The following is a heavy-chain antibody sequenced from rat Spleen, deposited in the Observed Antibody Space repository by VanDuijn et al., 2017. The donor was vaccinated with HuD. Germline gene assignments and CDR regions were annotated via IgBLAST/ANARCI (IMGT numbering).Heavy chain of an antibody. CDR3: ARRLELGDWYFDF. CDR1: GFTFSNYG. V-gene: IGHV5-29*01. CDR2: ISYDGSST. J-gene: IGHJ1*01. Sequence: EVQLVESDGGLVQPGRSLKLSCAASGFTFSNYGMAWVRQAPKKGLEWVATISYDGSSTYYRDSVKGRFTISRDNAKSTLYLQMDSLRSEDTASYYCARRLELGDWYFDFWGPGTVVTVSS. D-gene: IGHD5-1*01.